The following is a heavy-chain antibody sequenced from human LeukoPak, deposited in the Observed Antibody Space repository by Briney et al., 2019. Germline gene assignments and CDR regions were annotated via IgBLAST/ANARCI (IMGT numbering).Heavy chain of an antibody. CDR1: GGSISSYY. J-gene: IGHJ3*02. Sequence: SEALSLTCTVSGGSISSYYWSWIRQPPGKGLEWIGYIYYSGSTNYNPSLKSRVTISVDTSKNQFSLKLSSVTAADTAVYYCARQKTGAFDIWGQGTMVTVSS. D-gene: IGHD1-14*01. CDR2: IYYSGST. V-gene: IGHV4-59*01. CDR3: ARQKTGAFDI.